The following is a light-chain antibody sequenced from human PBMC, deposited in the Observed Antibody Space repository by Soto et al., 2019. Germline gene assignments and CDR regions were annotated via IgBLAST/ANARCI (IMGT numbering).Light chain of an antibody. CDR2: RVS. Sequence: DIVMTQSPLSLPVTLGQPASTSCRASQSLVHSDGNTYLNWYQQRPGQSPRRLIYRVSNRDSGVPDRFSGSGSATDFTLKISRVEAEDVGVYYCMQGTYRRTFGQGTKVDIK. J-gene: IGKJ1*01. CDR3: MQGTYRRT. CDR1: QSLVHSDGNTY. V-gene: IGKV2-30*02.